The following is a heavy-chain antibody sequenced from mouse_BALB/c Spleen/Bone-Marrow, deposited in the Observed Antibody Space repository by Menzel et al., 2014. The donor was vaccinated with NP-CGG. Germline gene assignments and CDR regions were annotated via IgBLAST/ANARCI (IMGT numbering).Heavy chain of an antibody. Sequence: EVQVVESGGGLVQPGGSRKLSCAASGITFSSFGMHWVRQAPKKGLEWVAYISSGSSTIYYAGTVKGRFTISRDNPKNTLFLQMTSLRSEDTAMYYCARDYGYAMDYWGQGTSATVSS. D-gene: IGHD1-1*01. J-gene: IGHJ4*01. V-gene: IGHV5-17*02. CDR1: GITFSSFG. CDR3: ARDYGYAMDY. CDR2: ISSGSSTI.